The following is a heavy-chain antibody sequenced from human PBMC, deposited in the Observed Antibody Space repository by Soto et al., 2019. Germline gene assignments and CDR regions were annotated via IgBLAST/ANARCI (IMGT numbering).Heavy chain of an antibody. CDR2: ISYDGSNK. CDR3: ARGDSSSWPAYYYYGMDV. D-gene: IGHD6-13*01. J-gene: IGHJ6*02. CDR1: GFTFSSYG. Sequence: PGGSLRLSCAASGFTFSSYGMHWVRQAPGKGLEWVAVISYDGSNKYYADSVKGRFTISRDNSKNTLYLQMNSLRAEDTAVYYCARGDSSSWPAYYYYGMDVRGQGTTVTVSS. V-gene: IGHV3-30*03.